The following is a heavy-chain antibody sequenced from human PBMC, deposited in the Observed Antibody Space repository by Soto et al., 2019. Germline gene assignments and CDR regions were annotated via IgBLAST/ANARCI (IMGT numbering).Heavy chain of an antibody. J-gene: IGHJ6*02. CDR3: ARESPAAPTGIAAPSTMDV. V-gene: IGHV3-30-3*01. CDR1: GFTFSSYA. CDR2: ISYDGSNK. D-gene: IGHD6-13*01. Sequence: GGSLRLSCAASGFTFSSYAMHWVRQAPGKGLEWVAVISYDGSNKYYADSVKGRFTISRDNSKNTLYLQMKSLRAEDTAVYYCARESPAAPTGIAAPSTMDVWGQGTKVTVYS.